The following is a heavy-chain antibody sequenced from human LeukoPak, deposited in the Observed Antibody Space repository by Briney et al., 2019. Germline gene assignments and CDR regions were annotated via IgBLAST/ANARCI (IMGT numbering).Heavy chain of an antibody. CDR3: AKGPVYSGNNWFDP. CDR1: GFTFSSYG. V-gene: IGHV3-30*18. J-gene: IGHJ5*02. D-gene: IGHD2-21*01. CDR2: ISYDGSNK. Sequence: PGRSLRLSCAASGFTFSSYGMHWVRQAPGKGLEWVAVISYDGSNKYYADSVKGRFTISRDNSKNTLYLQMNSLRAEDTAVYYCAKGPVYSGNNWFDPWGQGTLVTVSS.